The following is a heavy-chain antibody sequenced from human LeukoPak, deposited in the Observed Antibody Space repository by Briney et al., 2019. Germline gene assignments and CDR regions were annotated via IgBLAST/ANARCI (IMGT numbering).Heavy chain of an antibody. J-gene: IGHJ3*02. V-gene: IGHV3-23*01. CDR1: GFTFSSYA. CDR2: ISGRGDNT. Sequence: PGGSLRLSCATSGFTFSSYAMSWVRQAPGKGLDWVSTISGRGDNTYDADSVKGRFTISRDNSKNTLYLQMNSLRTEDTAVYYCAKGIGLANDAFDIWGQGTMVTVSS. D-gene: IGHD1-26*01. CDR3: AKGIGLANDAFDI.